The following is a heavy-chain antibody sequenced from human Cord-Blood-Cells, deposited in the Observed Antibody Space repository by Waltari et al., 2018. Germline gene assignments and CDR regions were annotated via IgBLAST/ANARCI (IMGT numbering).Heavy chain of an antibody. CDR3: ARDRADNWNDDAFDI. CDR2: INPNSGGT. J-gene: IGHJ3*02. CDR1: GYTFTGYY. Sequence: QVQLVQSGAEVKKPGASVKVSCKASGYTFTGYYMHWVRQAPGQGLEWMGWINPNSGGTNYAQKFQGRVTMTRDTSISTAYMELSRLRSDDTAVYYCARDRADNWNDDAFDIWGQGTMVTVSS. V-gene: IGHV1-2*02. D-gene: IGHD1-20*01.